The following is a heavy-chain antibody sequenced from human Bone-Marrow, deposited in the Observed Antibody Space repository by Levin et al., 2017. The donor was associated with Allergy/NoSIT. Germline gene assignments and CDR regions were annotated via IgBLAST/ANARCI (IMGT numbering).Heavy chain of an antibody. CDR3: VHSVFNSPDS. V-gene: IGHV3-53*01. CDR2: LYSGGSA. CDR1: GLRVNANY. D-gene: IGHD5/OR15-5a*01. J-gene: IGHJ5*01. Sequence: GGSLRLSCAASGLRVNANYMTWVRQAPGKGLEWVSVLYSGGSAYYTDSVKGRFTISRDSSQNTLFLQMNSLTVEDTAVYYCVHSVFNSPDSWGQGTLVTVSS.